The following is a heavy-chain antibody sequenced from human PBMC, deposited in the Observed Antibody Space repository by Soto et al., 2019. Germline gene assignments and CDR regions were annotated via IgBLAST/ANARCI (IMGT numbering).Heavy chain of an antibody. J-gene: IGHJ4*02. Sequence: PSETLSLTCDVSSGSVVTSNWWGWVRKSPGTGLEWIGEISHTGGTNYNPSLLRRVSMSVDKAKNQFSLRLSSVTPADTAVYFCVTGPGIYYFESWGPGTQVTVSS. CDR1: SGSVVTSNW. D-gene: IGHD7-27*01. CDR3: VTGPGIYYFES. V-gene: IGHV4-4*02. CDR2: ISHTGGT.